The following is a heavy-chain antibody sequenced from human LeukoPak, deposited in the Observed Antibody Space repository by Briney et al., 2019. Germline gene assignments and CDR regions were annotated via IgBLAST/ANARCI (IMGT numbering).Heavy chain of an antibody. D-gene: IGHD2-15*01. CDR3: ARDAPLYCSGGSCYRWGEVDY. V-gene: IGHV1-46*01. Sequence: ASVKVSCKASGYTFTSYYMHWVRQAPGQGLEWMGIINPSGGSTSYAQKFQGRVTMTRDTSTSTAYMELRSLRSDDTAVYYCARDAPLYCSGGSCYRWGEVDYWGQGTLVTVSS. CDR1: GYTFTSYY. CDR2: INPSGGST. J-gene: IGHJ4*02.